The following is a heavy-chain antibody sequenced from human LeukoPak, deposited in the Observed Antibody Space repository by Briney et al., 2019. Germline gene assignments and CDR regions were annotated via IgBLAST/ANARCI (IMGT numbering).Heavy chain of an antibody. V-gene: IGHV3-15*01. CDR1: GFTFSSAW. J-gene: IGHJ4*02. CDR3: TTHARVGASSGYFDY. Sequence: GGSLRLSCAASGFTFSSAWMSWVRQAPGKGLEWVGRIKSKTDGGTTDYAAPVKGRFTISRDDSKNTLYLQMNSLKTEDTAVYYCTTHARVGASSGYFDYWGQGTLVTVSS. CDR2: IKSKTDGGTT. D-gene: IGHD1-26*01.